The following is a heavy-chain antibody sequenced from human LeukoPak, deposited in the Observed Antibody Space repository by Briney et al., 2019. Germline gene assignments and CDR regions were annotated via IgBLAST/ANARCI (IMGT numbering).Heavy chain of an antibody. J-gene: IGHJ4*02. D-gene: IGHD4-17*01. Sequence: PGGSLRLSCAASGFTFSSYSMNWVRQAPGKGLEWVSSISSSSSYIYYADSVKGRFTISRDNAKNSLYLQMNSLRAEDTAVYYCARDTYGDYSADYWGQGTLVTVPS. CDR2: ISSSSSYI. V-gene: IGHV3-21*01. CDR3: ARDTYGDYSADY. CDR1: GFTFSSYS.